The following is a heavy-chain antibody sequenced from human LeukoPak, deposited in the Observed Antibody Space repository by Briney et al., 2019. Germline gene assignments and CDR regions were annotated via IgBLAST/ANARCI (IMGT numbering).Heavy chain of an antibody. D-gene: IGHD5-12*01. CDR2: INAGNGNT. V-gene: IGHV1-3*01. CDR3: ARQNEWLWKNQPVINWFDP. Sequence: GASVKVSCKASGYTFTSYAMHWVRQAPGQRLEWMGWINAGNGNTKYSQEFQGRVTITRDTSASTAYMELSSLRSDDTAVYYCARQNEWLWKNQPVINWFDPWGQGTLVTVSS. J-gene: IGHJ5*02. CDR1: GYTFTSYA.